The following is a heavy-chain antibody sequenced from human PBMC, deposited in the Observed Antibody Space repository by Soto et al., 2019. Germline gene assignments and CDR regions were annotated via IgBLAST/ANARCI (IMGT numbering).Heavy chain of an antibody. V-gene: IGHV3-21*01. CDR3: ARGSEDLTSNFDY. CDR1: GFTFTRYS. J-gene: IGHJ4*02. Sequence: LRLSCAASGFTFTRYSMNWVRQAPGKGLEWVSSISSTTNYIYYADSMKGRFTVSRDSAKNSAYLEMNSLSAEDTAVYYCARGSEDLTSNFDYWGQGTLVTVSS. CDR2: ISSTTNYI.